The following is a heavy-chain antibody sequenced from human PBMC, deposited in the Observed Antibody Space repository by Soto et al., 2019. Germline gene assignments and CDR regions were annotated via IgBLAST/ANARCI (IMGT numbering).Heavy chain of an antibody. CDR3: AKGKVVVVTEFPVDY. CDR1: GGSISSYY. V-gene: IGHV4-4*07. D-gene: IGHD2-21*02. J-gene: IGHJ4*02. Sequence: SETLSLTCTVSGGSISSYYWSWIRQPAGKGLEWIGRIYTSGSTNYNPSLKSRVTMSVDTSKNQFSLKLSSVTAADTAMYYCAKGKVVVVTEFPVDYWGQGALVTVSS. CDR2: IYTSGST.